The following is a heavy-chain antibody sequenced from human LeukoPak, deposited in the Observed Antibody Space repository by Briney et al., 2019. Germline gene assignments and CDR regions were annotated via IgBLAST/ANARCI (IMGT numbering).Heavy chain of an antibody. CDR1: GGSFSGYY. CDR3: ARGPRMATTEQGFFDY. D-gene: IGHD5-24*01. V-gene: IGHV4-34*01. CDR2: INHSGST. Sequence: PSETLSLTCAVYGGSFSGYYWSWIRQPPGKGLEWIGEINHSGSTNYNPSLESRVTISVDTSKNQFSLKLSSVTAADTAVYYCARGPRMATTEQGFFDYWGQGTLVTVSS. J-gene: IGHJ4*02.